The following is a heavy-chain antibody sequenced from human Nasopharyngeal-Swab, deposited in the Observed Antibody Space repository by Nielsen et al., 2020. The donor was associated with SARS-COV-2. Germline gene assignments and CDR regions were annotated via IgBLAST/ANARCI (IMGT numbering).Heavy chain of an antibody. CDR3: ARTFYDFWSGYRYGMDV. Sequence: ASVKVSCKASGYTFTSYDINWVRQATGQGLEWMEWMNPNSGNTGYAQKFQGRVTMTRNTSISTAYMELSSLRSEDTAVYYCARTFYDFWSGYRYGMDVWGQGTTVTVSS. J-gene: IGHJ6*02. CDR1: GYTFTSYD. V-gene: IGHV1-8*01. CDR2: MNPNSGNT. D-gene: IGHD3-3*01.